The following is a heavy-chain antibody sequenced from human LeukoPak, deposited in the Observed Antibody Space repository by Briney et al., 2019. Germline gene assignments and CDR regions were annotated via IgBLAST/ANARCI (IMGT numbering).Heavy chain of an antibody. V-gene: IGHV1-18*01. CDR1: GGTFSSYA. D-gene: IGHD2-15*01. CDR2: ISAYNGNT. Sequence: ASVTVSCKASGGTFSSYAISWVRQAPGQGLEWMGWISAYNGNTNYAQKLQGRVTMTTDTSTSTAYMELRSLRSDDTAVYYCARDCSGGSCYLYFDYWGQGTLVTVSS. J-gene: IGHJ4*02. CDR3: ARDCSGGSCYLYFDY.